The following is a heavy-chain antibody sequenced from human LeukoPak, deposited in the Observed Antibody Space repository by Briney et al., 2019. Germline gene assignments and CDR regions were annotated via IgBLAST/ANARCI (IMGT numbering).Heavy chain of an antibody. CDR1: GFTFRSSA. CDR2: VSGNGVNT. Sequence: GGSLRLSCAASGFTFRSSAMSWVGQTPGKGLEWVSTVSGNGVNTYYADSVKGRFTISRDNSKNTLFVQIYSLRAEDTALYYCANRSPLFQWFQNWGQGTLVTVSS. J-gene: IGHJ4*02. V-gene: IGHV3-23*01. CDR3: ANRSPLFQWFQN. D-gene: IGHD3-22*01.